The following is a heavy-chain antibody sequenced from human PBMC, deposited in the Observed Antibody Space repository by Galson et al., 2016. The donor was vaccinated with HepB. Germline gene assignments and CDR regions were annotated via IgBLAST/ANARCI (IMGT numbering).Heavy chain of an antibody. CDR1: GYTFTNYD. Sequence: SVKVSCKASGYTFTNYDINWVRQATGQGLEWMGRMNPNSGETRFAQNFQGRLTMTRDTSITTAYMELSSLGAEDTAVYYCARDMGGSVALPYWGQGALVIVSS. D-gene: IGHD6-19*01. CDR3: ARDMGGSVALPY. J-gene: IGHJ4*02. CDR2: MNPNSGET. V-gene: IGHV1-8*01.